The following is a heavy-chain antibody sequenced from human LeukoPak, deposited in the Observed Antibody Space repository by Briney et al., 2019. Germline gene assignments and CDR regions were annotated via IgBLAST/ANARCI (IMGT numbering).Heavy chain of an antibody. V-gene: IGHV3-30-3*01. CDR1: GFTFSSYA. Sequence: GGSLRLSCAASGFTFSSYAMHWVRQAPGKGLEWVAVISYDGSNKYYADSVKGRFTISRDNSKNTLYLQMNSLRAEDTAVYYCARGSIAPSILWFGESPDYWGQGTLVTVSS. J-gene: IGHJ4*02. CDR3: ARGSIAPSILWFGESPDY. D-gene: IGHD3-10*01. CDR2: ISYDGSNK.